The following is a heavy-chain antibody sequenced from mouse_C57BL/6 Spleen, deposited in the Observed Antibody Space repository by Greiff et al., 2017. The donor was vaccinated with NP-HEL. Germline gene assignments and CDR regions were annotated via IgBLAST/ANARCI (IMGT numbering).Heavy chain of an antibody. Sequence: DVMLVESGGGLVKPGGSLKLSCAASGFTFSSYAMSWVRQTPEKRLEWVATISDGGSYTYYPDNVKGRFTISRDNAKNNLYLQMSHLKSEDTAMYYCARDEGGPWFAYWGQGTLVTVSA. CDR2: ISDGGSYT. J-gene: IGHJ3*01. CDR3: ARDEGGPWFAY. CDR1: GFTFSSYA. V-gene: IGHV5-4*01.